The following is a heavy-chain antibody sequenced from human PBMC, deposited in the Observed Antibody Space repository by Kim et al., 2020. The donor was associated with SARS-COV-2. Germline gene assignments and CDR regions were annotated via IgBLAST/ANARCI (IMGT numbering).Heavy chain of an antibody. CDR3: ARHEQWLVRSWFDP. Sequence: SETLSLTCTVSGGSISNYYWSWIRQPPGKGLEWIGYIYYSGSTNYNPSLKSRVTISVDTSKNQFSLKLSSMTAADTAVYYCARHEQWLVRSWFDPWGQGT. V-gene: IGHV4-59*08. J-gene: IGHJ5*02. D-gene: IGHD6-19*01. CDR1: GGSISNYY. CDR2: IYYSGST.